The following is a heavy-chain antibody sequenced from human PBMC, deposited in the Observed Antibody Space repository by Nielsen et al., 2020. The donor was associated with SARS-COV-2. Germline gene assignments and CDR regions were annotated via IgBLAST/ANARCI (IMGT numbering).Heavy chain of an antibody. CDR1: GFTISRYG. D-gene: IGHD6-13*01. CDR2: ISYDRSIK. Sequence: GESLKISCEASGFTISRYGMHWVRQAPGKGLEWVTFISYDRSIKYYADSVKGRFTISTDISKNTLYLQMNSLRAEDTGVYYCTKGAQLGDYWGQGTLVTVSS. CDR3: TKGAQLGDY. J-gene: IGHJ4*02. V-gene: IGHV3-30*18.